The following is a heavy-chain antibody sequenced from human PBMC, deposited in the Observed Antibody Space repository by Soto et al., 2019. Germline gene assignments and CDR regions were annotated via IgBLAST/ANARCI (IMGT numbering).Heavy chain of an antibody. V-gene: IGHV1-3*01. CDR1: GYTFTSYA. CDR3: AGEVGYTGNLSAY. J-gene: IGHJ4*02. Sequence: QVQLVQSGAEVKKPGASVKVSCTASGYTFTSYAIHWVRQAPGQRLEWMGWVNAGNGNTKYSQKLQGRVTITRDTAASTGYMDTSSLRSEATSVDSCAGEVGYTGNLSAYWGQGPLVTVSP. CDR2: VNAGNGNT. D-gene: IGHD1-20*01.